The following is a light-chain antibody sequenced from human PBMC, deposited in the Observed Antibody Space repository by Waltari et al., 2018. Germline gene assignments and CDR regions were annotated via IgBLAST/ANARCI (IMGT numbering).Light chain of an antibody. CDR2: RSN. CDR3: ATWDGSLTAWV. Sequence: QSVLTQPPSASGTPGQRVTISCSGSTSNIGRNYVYWYQQFPGTAPKLLVYRSNERPSGVPDRISGSKSGTSASLAISGLRSEDEADYYCATWDGSLTAWVFGGGTKVTVL. V-gene: IGLV1-47*01. CDR1: TSNIGRNY. J-gene: IGLJ3*02.